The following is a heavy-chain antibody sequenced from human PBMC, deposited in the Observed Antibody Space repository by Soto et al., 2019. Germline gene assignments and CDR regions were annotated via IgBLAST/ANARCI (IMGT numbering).Heavy chain of an antibody. V-gene: IGHV3-23*01. J-gene: IGHJ6*02. CDR3: AKNVVRGVIIKRYYYYGMDV. Sequence: PGGSLRLSCAASGFTFSSYAMSWVRQAPGKGLEWVSAISGSGGSTYYADSVKGRFTISRDNSKNTLYLQMNSLRAEDTAVYYCAKNVVRGVIIKRYYYYGMDVWGQGTTVTVSS. CDR2: ISGSGGST. CDR1: GFTFSSYA. D-gene: IGHD3-10*01.